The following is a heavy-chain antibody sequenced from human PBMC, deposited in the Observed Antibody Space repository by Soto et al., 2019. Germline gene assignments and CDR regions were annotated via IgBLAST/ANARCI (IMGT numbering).Heavy chain of an antibody. J-gene: IGHJ6*02. V-gene: IGHV4-34*01. D-gene: IGHD3-9*01. CDR1: GGSFSGYY. CDR3: AGGLDYDILTGYYNSYYYGMDV. CDR2: INHSGST. Sequence: SETPSLTCAVYGGSFSGYYWSWIRQPPGKGLEWIGEINHSGSTNYNPSLKSRVTTSVDTSKNQFSLKMTSVTAADTAVYYCAGGLDYDILTGYYNSYYYGMDVWGQGTTVTVSS.